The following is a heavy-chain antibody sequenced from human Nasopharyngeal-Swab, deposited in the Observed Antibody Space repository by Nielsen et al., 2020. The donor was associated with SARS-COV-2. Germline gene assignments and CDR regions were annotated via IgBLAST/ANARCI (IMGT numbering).Heavy chain of an antibody. CDR1: GFTFSSYV. CDR3: AKAVATIWSHYDAFDI. Sequence: GESLKISCAASGFTFSSYVMSWVRQAPGKGLEWVSGISGSGGSAYYADSVKGRFTISRDNSKNTLYLQMNSLRAEDTAVYYCAKAVATIWSHYDAFDISGQGTMVTVSS. V-gene: IGHV3-23*01. D-gene: IGHD5-12*01. CDR2: ISGSGGSA. J-gene: IGHJ3*02.